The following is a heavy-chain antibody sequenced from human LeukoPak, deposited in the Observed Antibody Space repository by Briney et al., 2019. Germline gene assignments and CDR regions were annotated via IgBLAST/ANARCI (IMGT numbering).Heavy chain of an antibody. CDR3: AKTYMWSIDAFHI. CDR1: GFTFSNYA. CDR2: ITARADST. D-gene: IGHD2-8*02. Sequence: PGGSLRLSCAASGFTFSNYAMSWVRQAPGKGLEWVSGITARADSTYYADSVKGRVTISRDNSKNTLFLQLNSLRAEDAAVYYCAKTYMWSIDAFHIWGQGTMVTVSS. J-gene: IGHJ3*02. V-gene: IGHV3-23*01.